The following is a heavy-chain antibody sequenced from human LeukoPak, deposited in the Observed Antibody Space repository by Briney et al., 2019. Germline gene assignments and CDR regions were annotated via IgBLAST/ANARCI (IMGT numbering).Heavy chain of an antibody. CDR2: INPDGSEK. CDR1: GFTVSSNY. J-gene: IGHJ4*02. D-gene: IGHD6-6*01. V-gene: IGHV3-7*03. CDR3: AKDIYPYSTSPDY. Sequence: GGSLRLSCAASGFTVSSNYMSWVRQAPGKGLEWVANINPDGSEKNYVDSVRGRFTISRDNAKNSLDLQMNSLRAEDMALYYCAKDIYPYSTSPDYWGQGTLVTVSS.